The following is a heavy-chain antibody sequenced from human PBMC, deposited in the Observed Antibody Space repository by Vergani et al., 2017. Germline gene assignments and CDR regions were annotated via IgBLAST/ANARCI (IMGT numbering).Heavy chain of an antibody. CDR3: ARGDVDTAMVDRPYPMDV. V-gene: IGHV4-31*11. Sequence: QVQLQQWGAGLLKPSETLSLTCAVYGGSFSSGGYYWSWIRQHPGKGLEWIGYIYYSGSTYYNPSLKSRVTISVDTSKNQFSLKLSSVTAADTAVYYCARGDVDTAMVDRPYPMDVWGKGTTVTVSS. CDR2: IYYSGST. D-gene: IGHD5-18*01. CDR1: GGSFSSGGYY. J-gene: IGHJ6*03.